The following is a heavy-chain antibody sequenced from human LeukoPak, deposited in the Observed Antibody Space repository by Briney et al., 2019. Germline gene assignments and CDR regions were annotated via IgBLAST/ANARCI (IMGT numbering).Heavy chain of an antibody. J-gene: IGHJ4*02. V-gene: IGHV4-39*07. CDR2: IYHSGST. CDR3: ARAGGYSGSYYEFDY. D-gene: IGHD1-26*01. Sequence: ASETLSLTCTVSGGSTRTSSYYWGWIRQPPGKGLEWIGSIYHSGSTYYNPSLKSRVTISVDTSKNQFSLKLSSVTAADTAVYYCARAGGYSGSYYEFDYWGQGTLVTVSS. CDR1: GGSTRTSSYY.